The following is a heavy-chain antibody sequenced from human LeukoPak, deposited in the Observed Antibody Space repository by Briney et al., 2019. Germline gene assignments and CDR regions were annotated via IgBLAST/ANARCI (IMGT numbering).Heavy chain of an antibody. Sequence: PGGSLRLSCAASGFTFSGYAMSWVRQAPGKGLEWVSAISGSGGSTYYADSVKGRFTISRDNSKNTLYLQMNSLRAEDTAVYYCAKETYYDILTGDAFDIWGQGTMVTVSS. CDR1: GFTFSGYA. J-gene: IGHJ3*02. V-gene: IGHV3-23*01. D-gene: IGHD3-9*01. CDR3: AKETYYDILTGDAFDI. CDR2: ISGSGGST.